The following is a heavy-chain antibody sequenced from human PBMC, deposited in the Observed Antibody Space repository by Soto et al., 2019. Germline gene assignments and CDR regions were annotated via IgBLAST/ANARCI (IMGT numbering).Heavy chain of an antibody. J-gene: IGHJ4*02. CDR3: ARDPPTCSGDYCYPVD. CDR1: GFTFSNYA. Sequence: QVQLVESGGGVVQPGTSLRLSCTASGFTFSNYAMHWVRQAPGKGLEWVSVIWSDGTNEYYEDSVRGRFTISRDNSKNTLFLQINSLRAEDTAVYYCARDPPTCSGDYCYPVDWGQGTLVSVSS. V-gene: IGHV3-33*01. D-gene: IGHD2-15*01. CDR2: IWSDGTNE.